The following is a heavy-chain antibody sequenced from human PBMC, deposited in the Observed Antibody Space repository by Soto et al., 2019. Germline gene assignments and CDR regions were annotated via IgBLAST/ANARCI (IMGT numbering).Heavy chain of an antibody. Sequence: QVQLVHSGAEVKKPGSSVKVSCKASGGTFSSYASSWVRQAPGQGLKWLGGTIPIFGTANYAQKFQCRVTITANDSTSTAYMELSSLRSEDTAVYYCASDFGSGSYYNRYYYYGMDVWGQGTTVTVSS. V-gene: IGHV1-69*01. CDR3: ASDFGSGSYYNRYYYYGMDV. J-gene: IGHJ6*02. CDR1: GGTFSSYA. CDR2: TIPIFGTA. D-gene: IGHD3-10*01.